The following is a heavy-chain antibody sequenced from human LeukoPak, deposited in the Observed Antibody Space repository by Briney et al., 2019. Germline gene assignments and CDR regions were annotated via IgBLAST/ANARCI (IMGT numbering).Heavy chain of an antibody. J-gene: IGHJ2*01. D-gene: IGHD3-10*01. V-gene: IGHV3-72*01. Sequence: PGGSLRLSCAASGFTLSDHYIDWVRQAPGKGLEWVGRSRNEANAYTTDYAASVKGRFTISRDDSKNSLYLRMNSLKTEDTAVYYCARVNGVYWYFDLWGRGTLVTVSS. CDR3: ARVNGVYWYFDL. CDR1: GFTLSDHY. CDR2: SRNEANAYTT.